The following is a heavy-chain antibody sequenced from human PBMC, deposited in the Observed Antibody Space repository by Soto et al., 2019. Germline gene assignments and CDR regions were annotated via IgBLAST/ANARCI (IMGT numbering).Heavy chain of an antibody. CDR1: GFTFSTDS. D-gene: IGHD6-19*01. CDR3: ARFFGSGFDY. J-gene: IGHJ4*02. CDR2: ISTSGATR. Sequence: GGSLRLSCVASGFTFSTDSLNWVRQAPGKGREWVAHISTSGATRYYADSVKGRFTISRDNAKTSLYLQMDSLRNEDTAVYYCARFFGSGFDYWGQGTLVTVSS. V-gene: IGHV3-48*02.